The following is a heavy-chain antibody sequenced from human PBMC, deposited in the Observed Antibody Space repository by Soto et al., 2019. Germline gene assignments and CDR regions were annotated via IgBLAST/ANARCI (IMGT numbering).Heavy chain of an antibody. D-gene: IGHD3-16*01. J-gene: IGHJ6*02. CDR2: MNPNSGNT. CDR3: AREGVRGMDA. Sequence: QVQLVQSGAEVKKPGASVKVSCKASGYTFTSYDINWVRQATGQGLEWMGWMNPNSGNTGYAQKSQGGATRTRKTSISTAYMELSSLRSDDTAVYYCAREGVRGMDAWGQGTTVSVSS. V-gene: IGHV1-8*01. CDR1: GYTFTSYD.